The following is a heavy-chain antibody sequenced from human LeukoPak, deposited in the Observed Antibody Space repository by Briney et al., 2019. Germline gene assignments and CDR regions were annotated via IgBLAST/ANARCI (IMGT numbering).Heavy chain of an antibody. J-gene: IGHJ4*02. Sequence: GGSLRLSCAASGFTFSDYYMSWIRQAPGKGLEWVSYISSSGSTIYYADSVKGRFTISRDNAKNSLYLQMNSLRAEDTAVYYCARDQGFMQWLVLDRGPFDYWGQGTLVTVSS. CDR2: ISSSGSTI. D-gene: IGHD6-19*01. V-gene: IGHV3-11*01. CDR3: ARDQGFMQWLVLDRGPFDY. CDR1: GFTFSDYY.